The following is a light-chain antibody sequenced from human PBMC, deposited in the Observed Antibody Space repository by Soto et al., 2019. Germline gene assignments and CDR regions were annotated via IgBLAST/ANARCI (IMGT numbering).Light chain of an antibody. CDR1: QSVSSN. Sequence: EIVMTQSPATLSVSPGERATLSCRASQSVSSNLAWYQQKPGKAPQILIYDASKLEPGVPSRLSGGGSGTEFTLTISSLQPDDFATYYCQQYSTYPLTFGGGTRVEIK. V-gene: IGKV3-15*01. CDR2: DAS. J-gene: IGKJ4*01. CDR3: QQYSTYPLT.